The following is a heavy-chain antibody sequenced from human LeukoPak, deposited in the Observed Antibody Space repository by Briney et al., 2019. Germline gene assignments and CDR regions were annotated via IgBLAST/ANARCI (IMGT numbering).Heavy chain of an antibody. V-gene: IGHV3-48*03. CDR2: ISLNGETT. J-gene: IGHJ6*03. Sequence: GGSLRLSCAVSGFSVSSFGMSWVRQAPGKGLEWISAISLNGETTWYADSVKGRFTISRDNAKNSVYLRMNSLRAEDTAVYYCAGGPSLHCSGNDCFINYFYYYMDVWGTGTTVTVSS. D-gene: IGHD2-15*01. CDR1: GFSVSSFG. CDR3: AGGPSLHCSGNDCFINYFYYYMDV.